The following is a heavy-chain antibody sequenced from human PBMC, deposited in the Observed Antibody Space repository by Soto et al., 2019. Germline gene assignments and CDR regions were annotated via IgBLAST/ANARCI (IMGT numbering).Heavy chain of an antibody. Sequence: QVQLVQSGAEVKKPGPPLKVSSKPPGYTFTTIVIGWGRQAPEQGLEWMGWISAYNGNTNYAQKLQGRVTMTTDTSTSTAYMELRSLRSDDTAVYYCARDLHGDPYYWGQGTLVTVSS. CDR1: GYTFTTIV. V-gene: IGHV1-18*01. D-gene: IGHD4-17*01. CDR3: ARDLHGDPYY. J-gene: IGHJ4*02. CDR2: ISAYNGNT.